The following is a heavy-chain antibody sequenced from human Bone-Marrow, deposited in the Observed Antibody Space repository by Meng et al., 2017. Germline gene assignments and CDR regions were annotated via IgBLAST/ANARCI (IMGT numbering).Heavy chain of an antibody. CDR2: IYHSGIT. J-gene: IGHJ4*02. CDR3: ARDPTTMAHDYRD. D-gene: IGHD4/OR15-4a*01. V-gene: IGHV4-34*01. CDR1: GATISGNC. Sequence: PLKKSGAGGLLQPAETPSLCGAVDGATISGNCWSWIRQPPGKGLEWIGKIYHSGITNYNPSLESRATISVDTSQNNLSLKLNSVTAADSAVYYCARDPTTMAHDYRDWGQGTLVTVSS.